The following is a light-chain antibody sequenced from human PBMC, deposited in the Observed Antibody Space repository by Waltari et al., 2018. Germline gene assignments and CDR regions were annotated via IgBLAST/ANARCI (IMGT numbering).Light chain of an antibody. CDR2: EVS. J-gene: IGLJ1*01. V-gene: IGLV2-8*01. CDR1: SSDVGGYNY. CDR3: SSYAGSNNVYV. Sequence: QSALTQPPSASGSPGQSVTISCTGTSSDVGGYNYVSWYQQHPGKAPKLMIYEVSKRPPGVPDRFAGSKSGNTASLTVSGLQAEDEADYYCSSYAGSNNVYVFGTGTKVTVL.